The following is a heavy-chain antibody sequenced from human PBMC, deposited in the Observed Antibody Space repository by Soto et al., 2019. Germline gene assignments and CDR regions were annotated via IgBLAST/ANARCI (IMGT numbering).Heavy chain of an antibody. CDR1: GASISSGAYY. Sequence: QVQLQESGPGLVKPSQTLSLTCTVSGASISSGAYYWSWIRQHPGKGLEWIGCIYYSGSTYYNPSLESRVTISVDTSKNQFSLRLSSVTVAATAVYYCARDKLQQPEFRAYGMDVWGQGTTVTVSS. J-gene: IGHJ6*02. D-gene: IGHD6-13*01. CDR3: ARDKLQQPEFRAYGMDV. V-gene: IGHV4-31*03. CDR2: IYYSGST.